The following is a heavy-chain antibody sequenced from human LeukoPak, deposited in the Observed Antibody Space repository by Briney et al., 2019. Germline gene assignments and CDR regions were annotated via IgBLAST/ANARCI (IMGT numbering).Heavy chain of an antibody. CDR2: IYGSGNT. CDR3: ARETSLAGFASGLGFNY. CDR1: GASISSWY. D-gene: IGHD6-19*01. J-gene: IGHJ4*02. V-gene: IGHV4-59*01. Sequence: SETLSLTCTVSGASISSWYWSWIRQPPGKGLEWIGYIYGSGNTNYNPSLRSRVTMSIDTSKNQFSLMLTSVTAADTATYYCARETSLAGFASGLGFNYWDQGILVTVSS.